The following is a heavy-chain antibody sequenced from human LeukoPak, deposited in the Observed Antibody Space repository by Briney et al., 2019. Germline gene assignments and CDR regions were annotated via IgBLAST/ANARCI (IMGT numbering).Heavy chain of an antibody. CDR1: RYTFINYG. CDR3: ATGYGSWSYTGVDY. J-gene: IGHJ4*02. V-gene: IGHV1-18*01. Sequence: AASVTVSYKDSRYTFINYGSTLVRQAPGQGLEWMGWISAYNSAYNGNTHYAQKLQGRVTMTTDTSTNTGYMELRSLRSDDTAMYYCATGYGSWSYTGVDYWGQGTLVTVSS. CDR2: ISAYNSAYNGNT. D-gene: IGHD3-10*01.